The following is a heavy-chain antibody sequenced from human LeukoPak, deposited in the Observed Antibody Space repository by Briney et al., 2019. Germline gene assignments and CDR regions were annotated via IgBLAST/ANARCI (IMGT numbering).Heavy chain of an antibody. D-gene: IGHD6-13*01. CDR2: IIPILNTA. CDR3: ATDLMEGSISWPGALDI. J-gene: IGHJ3*02. V-gene: IGHV1-69*13. CDR1: GYTFTGYY. Sequence: SVKVSCKASGYTFTGYYMHRVRQAPGQGLEWMGGIIPILNTANYAQKFQDRVTITADESTSTAYMELSSLRSEDTAMYFCATDLMEGSISWPGALDIWGQGTMVTVSS.